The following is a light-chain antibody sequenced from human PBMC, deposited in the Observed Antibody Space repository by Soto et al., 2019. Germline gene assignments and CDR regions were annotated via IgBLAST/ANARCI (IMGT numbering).Light chain of an antibody. CDR3: QNYNSAPWT. CDR1: RGISND. V-gene: IGKV1-27*01. CDR2: AAS. J-gene: IGKJ1*01. Sequence: DIQMTQSPSSLSAFVGDRVTVTCRASRGISNDLAWYQQKPGKVPKLLIYAASTLQSGVPSRFSGSGSGTDFTLTISSLQPEDVATYYCQNYNSAPWTFGQGTKVEIK.